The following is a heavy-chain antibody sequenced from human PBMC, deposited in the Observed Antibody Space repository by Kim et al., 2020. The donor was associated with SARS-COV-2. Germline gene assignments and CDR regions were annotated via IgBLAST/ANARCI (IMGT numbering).Heavy chain of an antibody. CDR2: IYSGGST. J-gene: IGHJ6*02. Sequence: GGSLRLSCAASGFTVSSNYMSWVRQAPGKGLEWVSVIYSGGSTYYADSVKGRFTISRDNSKNTLYLQMNSLRAEDTAVYYCARVVDSDYYYYGMDVWGQGTTVTVSS. D-gene: IGHD2-15*01. CDR1: GFTVSSNY. V-gene: IGHV3-53*01. CDR3: ARVVDSDYYYYGMDV.